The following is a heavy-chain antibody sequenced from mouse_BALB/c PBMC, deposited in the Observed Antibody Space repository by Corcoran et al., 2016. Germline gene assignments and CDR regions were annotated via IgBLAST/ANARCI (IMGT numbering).Heavy chain of an antibody. V-gene: IGHV14-3*02. CDR2: IDPANGNT. D-gene: IGHD4-1*01. CDR1: GCNIKDTY. CDR3: ARWDGYFDV. Sequence: EVQLQQSGAELVKPGASVKLSCTASGCNIKDTYMHWVKQRPEQGLEWIGRIDPANGNTKYDPKFQGKATITADTSANTAYLQLSSLTSEDTAVYYCARWDGYFDVWGAGTTVTVSA. J-gene: IGHJ1*01.